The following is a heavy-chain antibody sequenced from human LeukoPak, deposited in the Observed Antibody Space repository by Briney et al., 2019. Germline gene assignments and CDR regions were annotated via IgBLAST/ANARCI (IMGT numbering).Heavy chain of an antibody. Sequence: GGSLRLSCAASGFTFRSYSMNWVRQAPGKGLEWVSSISTSRSYIYYADSVKGRFTISRDNAKNSLYLQMNSLRAEDTAVYYCAKSSGYIPPFDYWGQGTLVTVSS. CDR3: AKSSGYIPPFDY. J-gene: IGHJ4*02. D-gene: IGHD3-22*01. CDR1: GFTFRSYS. CDR2: ISTSRSYI. V-gene: IGHV3-21*04.